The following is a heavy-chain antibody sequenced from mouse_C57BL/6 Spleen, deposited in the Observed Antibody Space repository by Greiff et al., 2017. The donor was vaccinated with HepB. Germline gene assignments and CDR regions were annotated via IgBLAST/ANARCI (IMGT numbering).Heavy chain of an antibody. CDR1: GYAFSSSW. D-gene: IGHD2-2*01. CDR3: AREEATMVTNYAMDY. V-gene: IGHV1-82*01. CDR2: IYPGDGDT. J-gene: IGHJ4*01. Sequence: QVHVKQSGPELVKPGASVKISCKASGYAFSSSWMNWVKQRPAKGLEWIGRIYPGDGDTNYNGKFKGKATLTADKSSSTAYMQLSSLTSEDSAVYFCAREEATMVTNYAMDYWGQGTSVTVSS.